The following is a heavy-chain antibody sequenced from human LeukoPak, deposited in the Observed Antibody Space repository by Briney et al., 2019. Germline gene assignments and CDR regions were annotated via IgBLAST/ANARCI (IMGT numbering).Heavy chain of an antibody. CDR3: AKQHHEAMTSDY. CDR1: GFTFSRYG. Sequence: GGSLRLSCAASGFTFSRYGIYWVRQAPGKGLEWVTFISHDGSIKEYADTVKGRFTISRDASKNTVFLQMNSLRIEDTGVYFCAKQHHEAMTSDYWGQGTLVSVSS. CDR2: ISHDGSIK. J-gene: IGHJ4*02. V-gene: IGHV3-30*18.